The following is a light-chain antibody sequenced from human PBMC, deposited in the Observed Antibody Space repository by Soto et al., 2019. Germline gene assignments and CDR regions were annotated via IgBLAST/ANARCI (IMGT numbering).Light chain of an antibody. CDR1: SSDVGGYNF. CDR3: SSYTTSSTLV. CDR2: EVT. J-gene: IGLJ1*01. V-gene: IGLV2-14*03. Sequence: QSALTQPASVSGSPGQSITISCTGTSSDVGGYNFVSWYQQHPGKAPKLMIYEVTSRPSGVSNRFSGSKSGNTASLTISGLQPEDEADYYCSSYTTSSTLVFGTGTKLPS.